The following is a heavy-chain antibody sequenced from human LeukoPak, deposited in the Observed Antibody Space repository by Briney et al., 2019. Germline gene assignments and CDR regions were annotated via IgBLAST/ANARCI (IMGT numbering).Heavy chain of an antibody. CDR2: IYYSGST. J-gene: IGHJ4*02. CDR3: ARRYYYGSGSYGYDY. V-gene: IGHV4-59*08. Sequence: PSETLSLTCTVSGGSISSYYWSWIRQPPGKGLEWIGYIYYSGSTNYSPSLKSRVTISVDTSKNQFSLKLSSVTAADTAVYYCARRYYYGSGSYGYDYWGQGTLVTVSS. D-gene: IGHD3-10*01. CDR1: GGSISSYY.